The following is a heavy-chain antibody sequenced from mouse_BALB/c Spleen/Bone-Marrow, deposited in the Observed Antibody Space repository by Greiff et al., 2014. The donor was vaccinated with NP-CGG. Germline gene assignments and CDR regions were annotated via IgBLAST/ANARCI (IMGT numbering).Heavy chain of an antibody. CDR3: AREGDSYAMDY. D-gene: IGHD3-3*01. J-gene: IGHJ4*01. CDR1: GYTFTSYY. Sequence: QVQLQQSGPELVKPGASVRISCKASGYTFTSYYIHWVKQRPGQGLEWIGWIYPGNVNTKYREKFKGKATLTADKSSSTAYMQLSSLTSEDSAVYFCAREGDSYAMDYWGQGTSVTVAS. CDR2: IYPGNVNT. V-gene: IGHV1S56*01.